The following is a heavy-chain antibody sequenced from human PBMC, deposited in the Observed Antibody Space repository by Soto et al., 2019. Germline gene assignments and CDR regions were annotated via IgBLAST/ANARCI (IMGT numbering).Heavy chain of an antibody. J-gene: IGHJ4*02. CDR3: ARDGNNWSFDY. D-gene: IGHD1-1*01. CDR2: SRNKGNRYIT. CDR1: GFTFSDHH. V-gene: IGHV3-72*01. Sequence: PGGSLRLSCAASGFTFSDHHMDWVRQAPGKGLEWVGRSRNKGNRYITEYAASVKGRFTISRDDSKNSLYLQLNILETEDTAVYYCARDGNNWSFDYWGQGTQVTVSS.